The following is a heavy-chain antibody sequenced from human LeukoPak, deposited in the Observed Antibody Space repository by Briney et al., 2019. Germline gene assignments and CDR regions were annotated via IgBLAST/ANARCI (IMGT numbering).Heavy chain of an antibody. D-gene: IGHD3-9*01. Sequence: SETLSLTCTVSGGSISSSRYYWGWIRQPPGKGLEWIGSIYYSGSTYYNPSLKSRVTISVDTSKNQFSLKLSSVTAADTAVYYCARGFPERTGYYNFLSRYYMDVWGKGTTVTVSS. CDR2: IYYSGST. V-gene: IGHV4-39*01. J-gene: IGHJ6*03. CDR3: ARGFPERTGYYNFLSRYYMDV. CDR1: GGSISSSRYY.